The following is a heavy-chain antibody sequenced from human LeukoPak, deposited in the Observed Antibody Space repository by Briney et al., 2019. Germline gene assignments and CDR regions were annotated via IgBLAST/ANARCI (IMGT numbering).Heavy chain of an antibody. CDR2: ISRSGEIS. V-gene: IGHV3-23*01. Sequence: GGSLRLSCAASGFTFRDFAMNWVRQAPGKGLEWVSIISRSGEISYHANSVTGRFTISRDNSESTLYLQMNSLKAEDTAVYFCAKSDDNSNFHLTGYLDYWGQGTLVSVSS. J-gene: IGHJ4*02. CDR3: AKSDDNSNFHLTGYLDY. D-gene: IGHD3-22*01. CDR1: GFTFRDFA.